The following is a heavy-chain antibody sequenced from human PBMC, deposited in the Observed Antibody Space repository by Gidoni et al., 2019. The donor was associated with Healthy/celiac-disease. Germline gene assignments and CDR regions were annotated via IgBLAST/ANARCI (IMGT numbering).Heavy chain of an antibody. V-gene: IGHV3-23*01. CDR1: GFTFSSYA. J-gene: IGHJ4*02. D-gene: IGHD4-17*01. Sequence: EVQLLESGGGLVQPGGSLRLSCAASGFTFSSYAMSWVRQAPGKGLEWVSAISGSGGGTYYAVSVEGRFTISSDNSKITLYLHMNSLGAEDAAVYYCAKGGGDYDYWGQGTLVTVSS. CDR3: AKGGGDYDY. CDR2: ISGSGGGT.